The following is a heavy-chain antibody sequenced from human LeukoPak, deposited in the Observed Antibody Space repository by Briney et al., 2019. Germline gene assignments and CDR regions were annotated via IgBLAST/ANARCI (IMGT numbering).Heavy chain of an antibody. V-gene: IGHV3-30*03. CDR2: ISYDGSNK. CDR1: GFTFSSYG. J-gene: IGHJ6*02. Sequence: GGSLRLSCAASGFTFSSYGMHWVRQAPGKGLEWVAVISYDGSNKYYADSVKGRFTISRDNSKNTLYLQMNSLRAEDTAVYYCARDRIVVVPAASGNGMDVWGQGTTVTVSS. D-gene: IGHD2-2*01. CDR3: ARDRIVVVPAASGNGMDV.